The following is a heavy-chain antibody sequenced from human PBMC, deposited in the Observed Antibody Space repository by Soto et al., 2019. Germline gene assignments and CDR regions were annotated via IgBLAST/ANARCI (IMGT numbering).Heavy chain of an antibody. CDR2: FDPEDGET. V-gene: IGHV1-24*01. CDR3: ATGYYDSSGYYSNFDY. D-gene: IGHD3-22*01. CDR1: GYTLTELS. Sequence: ASVKVSCKVSGYTLTELSMHWVRQAPGKGLEWMGGFDPEDGETIYAQKFQGRVTMTEDTSTDTAYMELSSLRSEDTAVYYCATGYYDSSGYYSNFDYWGQGTLVTVSS. J-gene: IGHJ4*02.